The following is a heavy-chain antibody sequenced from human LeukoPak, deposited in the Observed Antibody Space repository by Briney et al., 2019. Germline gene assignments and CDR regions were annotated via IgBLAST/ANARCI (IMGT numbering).Heavy chain of an antibody. J-gene: IGHJ4*02. CDR2: MWFDGSIK. Sequence: GRSLRLSCAASGFTFSSFGIHWVRQAPGKGLEWVAVMWFDGSIKYYADSVKGRFTISRDNSKNMIYLEMISLKAEDTAVYYCAKERNLEIAVAGTIFHYWGQGTLVTVSS. V-gene: IGHV3-33*06. CDR1: GFTFSSFG. D-gene: IGHD6-19*01. CDR3: AKERNLEIAVAGTIFHY.